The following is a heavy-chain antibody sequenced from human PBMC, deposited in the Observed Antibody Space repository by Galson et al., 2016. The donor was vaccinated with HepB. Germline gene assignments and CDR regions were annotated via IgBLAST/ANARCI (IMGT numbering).Heavy chain of an antibody. V-gene: IGHV1-69*13. J-gene: IGHJ4*02. CDR3: ARVPTFYCTGTNCPLDS. D-gene: IGHD2-8*02. CDR1: GGTFSNYV. CDR2: IIPIFGTA. Sequence: SVKVSCKASGGTFSNYVFSWVRLAPGQGLEWLGGIIPIFGTATYAQKFQGRLTITADESTTTAYMDLSSLISDDTALYYCARVPTFYCTGTNCPLDSWGQGTLVTVSS.